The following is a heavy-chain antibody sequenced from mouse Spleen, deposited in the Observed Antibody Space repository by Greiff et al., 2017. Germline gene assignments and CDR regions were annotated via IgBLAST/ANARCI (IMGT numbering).Heavy chain of an antibody. D-gene: IGHD1-1*01. J-gene: IGHJ4*01. Sequence: QVQLKQSGPGLVQPSQSLSITCTVSGFSLTSYGVHWVRQSPGKGLEWLGVIWSGGSTDYNAAFISRLSICKDNSKSQVFFKMNSLQADDTAIYYCARKRTVVADYAMDYWGQGTSVTVSS. CDR2: IWSGGST. V-gene: IGHV2-4-1*01. CDR3: ARKRTVVADYAMDY. CDR1: GFSLTSYG.